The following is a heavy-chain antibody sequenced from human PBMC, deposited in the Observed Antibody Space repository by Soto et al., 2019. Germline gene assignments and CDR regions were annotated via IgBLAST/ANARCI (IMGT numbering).Heavy chain of an antibody. Sequence: QVQLQESGPGLVKPSETLSLTCTVSGGSVSSGCYYWSWIRQPPGKGLEWLGYIYYSGSTNYNPSIQSRSTMSVDTSKNQFSLKLSSVTAADTAVYYCAMAGEANAFDIWGQGTMVIVSS. J-gene: IGHJ3*02. D-gene: IGHD2-21*01. CDR3: AMAGEANAFDI. V-gene: IGHV4-61*01. CDR2: IYYSGST. CDR1: GGSVSSGCYY.